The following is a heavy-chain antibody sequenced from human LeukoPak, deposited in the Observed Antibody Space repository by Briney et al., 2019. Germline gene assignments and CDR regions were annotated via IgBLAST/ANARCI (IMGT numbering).Heavy chain of an antibody. V-gene: IGHV3-7*01. J-gene: IGHJ4*02. Sequence: GGSLRLSCAASGFTFSRHWMGGVRQAPGKGPEWVASIKQDGSQYYVDSVKGRFIISRDNAKNSLYLQMNSLRAEDTAVYSCARGPDYGDRLDFFDYWGQGTLVTVSS. CDR3: ARGPDYGDRLDFFDY. D-gene: IGHD4-17*01. CDR2: IKQDGSQ. CDR1: GFTFSRHW.